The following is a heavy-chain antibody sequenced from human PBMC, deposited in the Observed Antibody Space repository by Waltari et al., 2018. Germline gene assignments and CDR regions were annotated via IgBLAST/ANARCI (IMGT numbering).Heavy chain of an antibody. CDR3: AHMKDWQDAFDI. CDR2: IYWNDDK. V-gene: IGHV2-5*01. D-gene: IGHD3-9*01. J-gene: IGHJ3*02. CDR1: GFSLSTRGVG. Sequence: QITLKESGPTLVKPTPPLTLTCTFSGFSLSTRGVGVGWIRQPPGKALEWLALIYWNDDKRYSPSLKSRLTITKDTSKNQVVLTMTNMDPVDTATYYCAHMKDWQDAFDIWGQGTMVTVSS.